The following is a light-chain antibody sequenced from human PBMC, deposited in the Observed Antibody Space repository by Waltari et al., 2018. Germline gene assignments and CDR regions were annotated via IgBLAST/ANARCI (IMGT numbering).Light chain of an antibody. V-gene: IGKV3-11*01. CDR1: QSVHKY. CDR2: DVS. J-gene: IGKJ4*01. Sequence: DIVLTQSPAILSLSPGERASLSCRASQSVHKYLACYQQKPGHAPSLPIYDVSNRATDIPARFSGSGFATDVTLTISSLEPEDFAVYYCQQRRAWPLTFGGGTKVEIK. CDR3: QQRRAWPLT.